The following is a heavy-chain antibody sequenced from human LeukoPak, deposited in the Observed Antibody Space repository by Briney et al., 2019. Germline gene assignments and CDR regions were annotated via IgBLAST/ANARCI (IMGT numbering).Heavy chain of an antibody. CDR2: ISYSGST. V-gene: IGHV4-59*08. Sequence: KLPGTLSLTSTVPGGSSRSSNWSWIGHPPGKGLEWIGYISYSGSTNYNPSLKSRVTISVDTSKNQFSLRLRSVTAADTAVYYCARLNGGSWGQGTLVTVSS. CDR1: GGSSRSSN. D-gene: IGHD3-16*01. CDR3: ARLNGGS. J-gene: IGHJ4*02.